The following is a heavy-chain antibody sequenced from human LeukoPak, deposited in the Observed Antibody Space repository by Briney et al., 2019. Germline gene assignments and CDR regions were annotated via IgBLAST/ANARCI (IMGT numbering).Heavy chain of an antibody. V-gene: IGHV3-49*04. CDR3: TRDFQSNTGWYIHFY. Sequence: GGSLRLSCTTSGFTFGDYAMSWVRQAPGKGLEWVGVIRSKAYGGTTDSAASVTGRFTILRDDSKSIAYLQMNSLKTEDAAVYYCTRDFQSNTGWYIHFYWGQGTVVTV. J-gene: IGHJ4*02. CDR1: GFTFGDYA. D-gene: IGHD6-19*01. CDR2: IRSKAYGGTT.